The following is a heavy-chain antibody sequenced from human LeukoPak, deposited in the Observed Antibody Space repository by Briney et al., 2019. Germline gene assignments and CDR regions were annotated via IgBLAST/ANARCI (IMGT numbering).Heavy chain of an antibody. CDR3: ARESQDIVATNPFDI. CDR1: GGSISSYY. Sequence: SETLSLTCTVSGGSISSYYWSWIRQPAGKGLEWIGRIYTSGSTNYNPSLKSRVTMSVDTSKNQFSLKLTSVTAADTAVYYCARESQDIVATNPFDIWGQGTMVTVSS. CDR2: IYTSGST. D-gene: IGHD5-12*01. J-gene: IGHJ3*02. V-gene: IGHV4-4*07.